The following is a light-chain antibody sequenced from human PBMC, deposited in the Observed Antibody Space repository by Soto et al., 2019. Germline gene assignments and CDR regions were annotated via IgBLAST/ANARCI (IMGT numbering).Light chain of an antibody. CDR1: SSDVGAYNY. J-gene: IGLJ2*01. Sequence: QSALTQPPSASGSPGQSVTISCTGTSSDVGAYNYVSWYQQHPGKAPKLMIYEVTKRPSGVPDRFSGSKSGNTASLTVSGLQAEDEADYYCNSYAGTNNFVVFGGGTKLTVL. V-gene: IGLV2-8*01. CDR3: NSYAGTNNFVV. CDR2: EVT.